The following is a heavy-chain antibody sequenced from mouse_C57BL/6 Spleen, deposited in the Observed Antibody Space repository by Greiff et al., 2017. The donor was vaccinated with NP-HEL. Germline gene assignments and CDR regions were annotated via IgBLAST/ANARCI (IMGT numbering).Heavy chain of an antibody. Sequence: QVQLQQPGAELVKPGASVKMSCKASGYTFTSYWITWVKQRPGQGLEWIGDIYPGSGSTNYNEKFKSKATLTVDTSSSTAYMQLSSLTSEDSAVYYGVGDTDDYDDEYYFDYWGQGTTLTVSS. CDR3: VGDTDDYDDEYYFDY. J-gene: IGHJ2*01. D-gene: IGHD2-4*01. CDR2: IYPGSGST. V-gene: IGHV1-55*01. CDR1: GYTFTSYW.